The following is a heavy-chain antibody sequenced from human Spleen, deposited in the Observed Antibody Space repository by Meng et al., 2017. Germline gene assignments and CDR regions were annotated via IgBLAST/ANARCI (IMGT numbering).Heavy chain of an antibody. J-gene: IGHJ4*02. CDR1: GGIFSNYV. V-gene: IGHV1-18*01. CDR3: ARGGSTEDYFDY. D-gene: IGHD1-26*01. Sequence: ASVKVSCKALGGIFSNYVIGWVRQAPGQGLEWMGWISAYNGNTNYAQKLQGRVTMTTDTSTSTAYMELRSLRSDDTAVYYCARGGSTEDYFDYWGQGTLVTVSS. CDR2: ISAYNGNT.